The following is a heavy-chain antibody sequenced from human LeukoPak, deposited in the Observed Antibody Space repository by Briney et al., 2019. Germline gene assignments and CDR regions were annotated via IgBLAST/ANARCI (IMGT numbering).Heavy chain of an antibody. D-gene: IGHD2-8*01. V-gene: IGHV3-7*01. J-gene: IGHJ4*02. CDR2: IKQDRSEQ. CDR3: ARGGVWYNSDVFDY. CDR1: TFTFSNYW. Sequence: PGGSLRLSCAASTFTFSNYWMSWVRQAPGKGLEWVANIKQDRSEQYYVDSVKGRFTISRDNAKNSLHLQMNSLRAEDTAVYYCARGGVWYNSDVFDYWGQGTLVTVSS.